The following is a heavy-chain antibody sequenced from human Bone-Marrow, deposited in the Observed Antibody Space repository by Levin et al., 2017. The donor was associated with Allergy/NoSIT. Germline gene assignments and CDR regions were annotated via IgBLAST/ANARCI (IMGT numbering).Heavy chain of an antibody. V-gene: IGHV4-4*02. CDR3: ARGITYYYYMDV. D-gene: IGHD1-14*01. CDR2: IHHSGST. J-gene: IGHJ6*03. CDR1: GGSVRSNNW. Sequence: SETLSLTCAVSGGSVRSNNWWSWVRQHPGKGLEWIGEIHHSGSTSYNPSLKSRVTISVDKSKNQFSLQLSSVTAADTAVYYCARGITYYYYMDVWGKGTTVTVSS.